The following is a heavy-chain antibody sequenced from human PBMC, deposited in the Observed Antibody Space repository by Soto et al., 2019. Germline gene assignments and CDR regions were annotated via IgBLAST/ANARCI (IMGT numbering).Heavy chain of an antibody. CDR3: ARRARPDFYSMDG. V-gene: IGHV3-64*01. J-gene: IGHJ6*03. CDR1: GFTLSGYA. CDR2: ISSNGVGT. D-gene: IGHD6-6*01. Sequence: EVQLAESGGGLAQPGGSLRLSCAASGFTLSGYAMDWVRQAPGEGLEYVSGISSNGVGTYYAYSVQGRFTISRDNSKNTVYLQMGSLRPEDMAVYYCARRARPDFYSMDGWGKGTTVTVS.